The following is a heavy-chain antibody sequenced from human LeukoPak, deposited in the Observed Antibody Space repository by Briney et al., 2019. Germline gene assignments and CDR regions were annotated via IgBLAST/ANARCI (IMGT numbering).Heavy chain of an antibody. CDR3: ARQYCSSTSCLDDFDY. CDR1: GYSISSGYY. J-gene: IGHJ4*02. D-gene: IGHD2-2*01. Sequence: KPSETLSLTCAVSGYSISSGYYWGWIRQPPGKGLECIGSIYHSGSTYYNPSLKSRVTISVDTSKNQFSLKLSSVTAADTAVYYCARQYCSSTSCLDDFDYWGQGTLVTVSS. CDR2: IYHSGST. V-gene: IGHV4-38-2*01.